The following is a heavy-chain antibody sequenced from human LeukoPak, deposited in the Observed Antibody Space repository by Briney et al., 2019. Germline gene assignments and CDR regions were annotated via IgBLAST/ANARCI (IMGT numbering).Heavy chain of an antibody. D-gene: IGHD4-23*01. Sequence: ASVKVSCKAAGYSFSDYGISWVRQAPGQGLEWMGWIGTYNGKTNYAHKFRGRLTLTTDTSTSSAYIELRTLTSDDTALYYCARDTDYGGVSFLYWGQGTLVTVSS. CDR2: IGTYNGKT. CDR3: ARDTDYGGVSFLY. CDR1: GYSFSDYG. V-gene: IGHV1-18*01. J-gene: IGHJ4*02.